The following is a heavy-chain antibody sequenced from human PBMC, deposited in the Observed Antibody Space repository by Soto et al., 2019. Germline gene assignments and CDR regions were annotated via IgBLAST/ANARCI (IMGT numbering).Heavy chain of an antibody. V-gene: IGHV3-21*01. J-gene: IGHJ3*02. Sequence: EVQLVESGGGLVKPGGSLRLSCAASGFTFSSYSMNWVRQAPGKGLEWVSSISSSSSYIYYADSVKGRFTISRDNAKNSLYLQMNSLRAEDTAVYYCARAWILVLRFLEWRAKDAFDIWGQGTMVTVSS. CDR1: GFTFSSYS. D-gene: IGHD3-3*01. CDR3: ARAWILVLRFLEWRAKDAFDI. CDR2: ISSSSSYI.